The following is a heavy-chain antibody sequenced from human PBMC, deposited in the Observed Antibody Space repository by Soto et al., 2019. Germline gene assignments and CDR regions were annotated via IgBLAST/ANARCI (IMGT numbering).Heavy chain of an antibody. D-gene: IGHD3-16*02. CDR1: GYIFSSYG. Sequence: QVQLVQSGAEVKKPGASVKVSCKASGYIFSSYGLQWVRQAPGQRLEWMGWINAGTGQTKYSQRFQDRVTFTRDTSASLVYMERSSLKSEDTAVYFCARLGLLSGGGLDYWGHGTLVTVSS. J-gene: IGHJ4*01. V-gene: IGHV1-3*01. CDR3: ARLGLLSGGGLDY. CDR2: INAGTGQT.